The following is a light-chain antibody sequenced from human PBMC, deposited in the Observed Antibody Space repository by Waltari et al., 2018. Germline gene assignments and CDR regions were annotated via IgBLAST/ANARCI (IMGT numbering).Light chain of an antibody. J-gene: IGKJ1*01. CDR2: TVS. V-gene: IGKV1-17*03. Sequence: DIRMTQSPSAMSASVGDRVTITCRASQGIGNSLAWFQQKPGKTPERLIYTVSRLQNGVTSRFSGSGSGTEFTLTISSLQPEDFATYYCLQHKTYPWTFGQGTKVEIK. CDR3: LQHKTYPWT. CDR1: QGIGNS.